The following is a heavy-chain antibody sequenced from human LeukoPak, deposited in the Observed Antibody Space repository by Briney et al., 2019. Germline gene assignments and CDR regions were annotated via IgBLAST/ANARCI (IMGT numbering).Heavy chain of an antibody. J-gene: IGHJ4*02. CDR1: GGSISSYY. D-gene: IGHD1-26*01. CDR2: IYPGGST. V-gene: IGHV4-4*07. CDR3: ARENTGSYREFDY. Sequence: SETLSLTCTVSGGSISSYYWSWIRQPAGKGLEWIGRIYPGGSTNYNPSLKSRVTMSVDSSNNQFSLKLSSVNAADTAVYYCARENTGSYREFDYWGQGTLVTVSS.